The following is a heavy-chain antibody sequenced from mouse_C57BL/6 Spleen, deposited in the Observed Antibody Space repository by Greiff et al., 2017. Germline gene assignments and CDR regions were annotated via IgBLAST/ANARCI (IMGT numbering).Heavy chain of an antibody. Sequence: EVMLVESGGGLVQPGGSLSLSCAASGFTFTDYYMSWVRQPPGKALEWLGFIRNKANGYTTEYSASVKGRFTISRDNSQSILYLQMNALRAEDSATYYCARYGDYAFFAYWGQGTLVTVSA. J-gene: IGHJ3*01. D-gene: IGHD2-4*01. CDR1: GFTFTDYY. CDR2: IRNKANGYTT. V-gene: IGHV7-3*01. CDR3: ARYGDYAFFAY.